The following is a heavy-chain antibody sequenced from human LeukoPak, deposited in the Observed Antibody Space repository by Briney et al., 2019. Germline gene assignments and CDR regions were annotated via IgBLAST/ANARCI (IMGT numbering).Heavy chain of an antibody. J-gene: IGHJ4*02. Sequence: GGSLRLSCAASGLTFSSYGMHWVRQAPGKGLEWVAVISYDGSNKYFADSVKGRFTISRDNSKNTLYLQMNSLRAEDTAVYYCAKGWGIPIFGVVTNWGQGTLVTVSS. CDR3: AKGWGIPIFGVVTN. CDR1: GLTFSSYG. V-gene: IGHV3-30*18. D-gene: IGHD3-3*01. CDR2: ISYDGSNK.